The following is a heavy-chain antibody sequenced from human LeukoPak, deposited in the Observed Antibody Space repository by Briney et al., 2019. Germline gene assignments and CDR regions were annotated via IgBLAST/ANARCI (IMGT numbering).Heavy chain of an antibody. Sequence: PGGSLRLSCAASGFTFSSYAMSWVRQAPGKGLEWVSSISGSGDSSYYAGSVKGRFTISRDNSKNTLYLQMNSLRAEDTAIYYCAKEVISMIRGVIRYWGQGTLVTVSS. CDR2: ISGSGDSS. CDR3: AKEVISMIRGVIRY. D-gene: IGHD3-10*01. V-gene: IGHV3-23*01. CDR1: GFTFSSYA. J-gene: IGHJ4*02.